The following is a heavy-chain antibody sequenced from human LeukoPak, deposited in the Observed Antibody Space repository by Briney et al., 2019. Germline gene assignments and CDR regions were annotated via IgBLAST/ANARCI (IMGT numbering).Heavy chain of an antibody. J-gene: IGHJ5*02. V-gene: IGHV4-39*01. D-gene: IGHD1-14*01. CDR3: ARLGTGTHRGFDP. Sequence: SETLSLTCTVSGGSISSSSYYWGWIRQPPGKGLEWIGSIYYSGSTYYNPSLKSRVTISVDTSKNQFSLKLSSVTAADTAVYYCARLGTGTHRGFDPWGQGTLVTVSS. CDR1: GGSISSSSYY. CDR2: IYYSGST.